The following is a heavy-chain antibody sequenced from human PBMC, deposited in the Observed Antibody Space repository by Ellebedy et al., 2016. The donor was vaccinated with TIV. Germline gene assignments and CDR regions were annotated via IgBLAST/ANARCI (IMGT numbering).Heavy chain of an antibody. CDR1: GFTFSAYS. V-gene: IGHV3-21*01. D-gene: IGHD2-21*02. Sequence: PGGSLRLSCAASGFTFSAYSLIWVRQAPGKGLEWVAPIRSGSTYFYYAASVMGRFTISRDNAKNSLYLQMNSLGADDTAVYYCVRDGAYCDGDCYSGWFDPWGQGTLVTVSS. J-gene: IGHJ5*02. CDR3: VRDGAYCDGDCYSGWFDP. CDR2: IRSGSTYF.